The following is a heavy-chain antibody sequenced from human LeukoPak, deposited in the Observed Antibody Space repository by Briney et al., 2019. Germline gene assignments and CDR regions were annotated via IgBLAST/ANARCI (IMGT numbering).Heavy chain of an antibody. CDR3: AQRIQLWLGGWFDP. V-gene: IGHV4-34*01. J-gene: IGHJ5*02. CDR1: GGSFSGYY. D-gene: IGHD5-18*01. CDR2: TNHSGST. Sequence: SETLSLTCAVYGGSFSGYYWSWIRQPPGKGLEWIGETNHSGSTNYNPSLKSRVTISVDTSKNQFSLKLSSVTAADTAVYYCAQRIQLWLGGWFDPWGQGTLVTVCS.